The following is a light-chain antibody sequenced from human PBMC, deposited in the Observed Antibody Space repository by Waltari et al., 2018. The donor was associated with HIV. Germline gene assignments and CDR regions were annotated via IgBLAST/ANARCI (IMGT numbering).Light chain of an antibody. CDR3: LQYNSYWT. Sequence: DIQMTQSPSTLSDSVGDRVTTPCRASQSISTWLAWYQQKPGKAPKLLIDKASSLESGVPSRFSGSGSETEFSLTISSLQPGDCATYYCLQYNSYWTFGQGTKVEIK. CDR2: KAS. J-gene: IGKJ1*01. CDR1: QSISTW. V-gene: IGKV1-5*03.